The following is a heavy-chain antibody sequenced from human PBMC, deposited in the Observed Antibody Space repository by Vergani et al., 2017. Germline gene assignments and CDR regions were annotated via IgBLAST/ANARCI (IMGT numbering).Heavy chain of an antibody. J-gene: IGHJ5*01. CDR3: ARQELYSSGWSRYWFDF. CDR1: GYSFTSYW. D-gene: IGHD6-19*01. CDR2: IYPGDSDT. Sequence: EVQLVQSGAEVKKPGESLKISCKGSGYSFTSYWIGWVRQMPGKGLEWMGIIYPGDSDTRYSPSFQGQVTISADKSISTAYLQWRILKASDTAMYYCARQELYSSGWSRYWFDFWGQGTLVTVSS. V-gene: IGHV5-51*01.